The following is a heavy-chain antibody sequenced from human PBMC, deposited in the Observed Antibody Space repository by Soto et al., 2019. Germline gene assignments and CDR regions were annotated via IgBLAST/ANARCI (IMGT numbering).Heavy chain of an antibody. V-gene: IGHV1-18*01. Sequence: QVQLVQSGAEVKKPGASVRVSCKTSGYIFTTYGISWVRQAPGQGLEWMGWISAHNGNTNYAQKLQGRVTMTTDTTTSTAYMELRSLSSDDTAVYCCASDHLDGSGYDLWGQGTLVTVSA. CDR3: ASDHLDGSGYDL. CDR2: ISAHNGNT. J-gene: IGHJ4*02. CDR1: GYIFTTYG. D-gene: IGHD3-10*01.